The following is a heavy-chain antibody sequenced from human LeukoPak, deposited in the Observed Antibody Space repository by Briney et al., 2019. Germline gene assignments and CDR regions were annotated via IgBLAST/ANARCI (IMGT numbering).Heavy chain of an antibody. D-gene: IGHD3-10*01. CDR1: GFTFSSYS. Sequence: GGSLRLSRAASGFTFSSYSMNWVRQAPGKGLEWVSSISSSSSYIYYADSVKGRFTISRDNAKNSLYLQMNSPRAEDTAVYYCARDCEVRGKGAFDIWGQGTMVTVSS. CDR2: ISSSSSYI. V-gene: IGHV3-21*01. CDR3: ARDCEVRGKGAFDI. J-gene: IGHJ3*02.